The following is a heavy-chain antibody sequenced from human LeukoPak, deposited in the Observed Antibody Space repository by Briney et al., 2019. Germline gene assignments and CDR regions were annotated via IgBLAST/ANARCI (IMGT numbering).Heavy chain of an antibody. CDR1: GFTFSSYS. CDR3: ARGEIAAAFDY. V-gene: IGHV3-21*01. Sequence: GGSLRLSCAASGFTFSSYSMNWVRQAPGEGLEWVSSISSSSSYIYYADSVKGRFTISRDNAKNSLYLQMNSLRAEDTAVYYSARGEIAAAFDYWGQGTLVTVSS. J-gene: IGHJ4*02. CDR2: ISSSSSYI. D-gene: IGHD6-13*01.